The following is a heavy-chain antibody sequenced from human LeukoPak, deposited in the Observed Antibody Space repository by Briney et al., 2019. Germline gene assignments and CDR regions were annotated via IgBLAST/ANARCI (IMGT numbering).Heavy chain of an antibody. CDR1: GGTFSSNS. CDR3: ARVELNCSGGRCYGDTFDI. J-gene: IGHJ3*02. V-gene: IGHV1-69*06. D-gene: IGHD2-15*01. Sequence: VASVKVSCKASGGTFSSNSISWVRQAPGQGLEWMGGIIPMFGTANYAQKFQGSVTITADKSTSTAYMELSSLRSEDTAVYYCARVELNCSGGRCYGDTFDIWGQGTMVTVSS. CDR2: IIPMFGTA.